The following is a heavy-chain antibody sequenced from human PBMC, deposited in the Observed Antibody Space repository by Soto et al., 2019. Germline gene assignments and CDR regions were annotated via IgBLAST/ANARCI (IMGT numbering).Heavy chain of an antibody. CDR2: TRNKANSYTT. V-gene: IGHV3-72*01. CDR1: GFTFSDHY. Sequence: GGSLRLSCAASGFTFSDHYMDWVRQAPGEGLEWVGRTRNKANSYTTEYAASVKGRFTISRDDSKNSLYLQMNSLKTEDTAVYYCARVGHFWSGQPYYYYYGMDVWGQGTTVTVSS. D-gene: IGHD3-3*02. J-gene: IGHJ6*02. CDR3: ARVGHFWSGQPYYYYYGMDV.